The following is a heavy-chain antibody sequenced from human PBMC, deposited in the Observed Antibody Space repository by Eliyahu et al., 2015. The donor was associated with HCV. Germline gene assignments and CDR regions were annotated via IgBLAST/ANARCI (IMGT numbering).Heavy chain of an antibody. CDR2: IHXSGXT. V-gene: IGHV4-59*01. Sequence: QVQLQESGPGLVKPSETLSLTCTVSXGSIXXYXWSWXRQPPGKGXEWVGYIHXSGXTNYNPSLKSRVTISVDTSKNQFSLNLTSVTAADTAVYYCASGGGGIAVAGTGGWFDPWGQGTLVTVSS. CDR1: XGSIXXYX. CDR3: ASGGGGIAVAGTGGWFDP. J-gene: IGHJ5*02. D-gene: IGHD6-19*01.